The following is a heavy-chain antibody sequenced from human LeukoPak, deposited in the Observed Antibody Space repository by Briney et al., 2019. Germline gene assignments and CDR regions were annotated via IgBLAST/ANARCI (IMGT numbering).Heavy chain of an antibody. V-gene: IGHV3-23*01. CDR2: LDASAAPT. CDR1: GFNFSAYA. CDR3: ARDRGLGQWLDY. D-gene: IGHD6-19*01. Sequence: VGSLRLSCAVPGFNFSAYAMSWVRQAPGEGLEWVSSLDASAAPTYYADSVKGRFTISRDNSKNSLYLQMNSLRAEDTAIYYCARDRGLGQWLDYWGQGTLVTVSS. J-gene: IGHJ4*02.